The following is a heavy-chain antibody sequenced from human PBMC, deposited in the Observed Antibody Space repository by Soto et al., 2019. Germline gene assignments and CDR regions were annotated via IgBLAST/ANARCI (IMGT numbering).Heavy chain of an antibody. V-gene: IGHV1-18*01. J-gene: IGHJ6*02. Sequence: QVQLVQSGDEVRKPGSSVKVSCKASGYIFVNYGIAWVRQAPGQGLEWMGWISPYSGKTHYASKVQGRLTMTTDTSTSTADMDLGSLTSDDTAVYYCAMVDNYVTPTPQDVWGQGTTVTVSS. CDR3: AMVDNYVTPTPQDV. D-gene: IGHD3-16*01. CDR2: ISPYSGKT. CDR1: GYIFVNYG.